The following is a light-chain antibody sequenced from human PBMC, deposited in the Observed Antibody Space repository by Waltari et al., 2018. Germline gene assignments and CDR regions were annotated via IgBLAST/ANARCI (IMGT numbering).Light chain of an antibody. CDR2: KGN. CDR3: FFYMGSGIWV. J-gene: IGLJ3*02. CDR1: SGSGSPTSY. V-gene: IGLV8-61*01. Sequence: QTVVSKQPSLPVSPGVTVTLTCALSSGSGSPTSYAPWYQQTSGQPPRTLVYKGNSRSAGVPDGCSGSFLGNTAGLTITGAQADDESHYFCFFYMGSGIWVSGGGTKLTVL.